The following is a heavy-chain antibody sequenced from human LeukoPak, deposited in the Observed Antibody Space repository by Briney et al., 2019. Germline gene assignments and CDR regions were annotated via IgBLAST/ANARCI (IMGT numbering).Heavy chain of an antibody. Sequence: GGSLRLSCAASGFTFSSYAMHWVRQARGKGLEYVSAISSNGGSTYYANSVKGRFTISRDNSKNTLYLQMGSLRAEDMAVYYCARYFNREGAFDIWGQGTMVTVSS. CDR2: ISSNGGST. J-gene: IGHJ3*02. CDR3: ARYFNREGAFDI. CDR1: GFTFSSYA. V-gene: IGHV3-64*01. D-gene: IGHD1-14*01.